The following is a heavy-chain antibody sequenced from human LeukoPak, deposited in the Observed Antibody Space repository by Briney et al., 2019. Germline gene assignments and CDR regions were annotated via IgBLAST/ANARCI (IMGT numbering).Heavy chain of an antibody. J-gene: IGHJ4*01. Sequence: PGGSLRLSCAASGFTFSSYWMHWVRQAPGKGLEWLGRIYSTGTTAYNASFTSRLTMSVDTSKSQLSLKLNSVTAADTAVYYCVRVGEIWSNGGYFDSWGQGILVTVSS. CDR1: GFTFSSYW. V-gene: IGHV4-4*07. D-gene: IGHD3-16*01. CDR2: IYSTGTT. CDR3: VRVGEIWSNGGYFDS.